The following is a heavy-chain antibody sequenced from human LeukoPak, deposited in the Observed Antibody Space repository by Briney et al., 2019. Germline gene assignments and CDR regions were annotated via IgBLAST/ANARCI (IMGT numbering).Heavy chain of an antibody. CDR3: ATKSRSYRAFDI. D-gene: IGHD1-26*01. V-gene: IGHV1-24*01. CDR1: GYTLTELS. J-gene: IGHJ3*02. CDR2: FDPEDGET. Sequence: ASVKVSCKVSGYTLTELSMHWVRQAPGKGLEWMGGFDPEDGETIYAQKFQGRVTMTEDTSTDTAYMELSSLRSEDTAVYYCATKSRSYRAFDIWGQGTMVTVSS.